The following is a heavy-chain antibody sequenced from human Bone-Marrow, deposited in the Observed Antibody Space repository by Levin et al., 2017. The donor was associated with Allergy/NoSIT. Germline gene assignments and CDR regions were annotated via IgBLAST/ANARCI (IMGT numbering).Heavy chain of an antibody. CDR1: GITFSTYA. J-gene: IGHJ6*02. CDR3: AKAAGDSGMVTAYYYGMDV. D-gene: IGHD5-18*01. V-gene: IGHV3-23*01. Sequence: PGGSLRLSCAASGITFSTYAMSWVRQAPGKGLEWVSGLSGRGDSKYYADSVNGRFSISRDNSQNTLYLQMSSLRAEDTAVYYCAKAAGDSGMVTAYYYGMDVWGQGTTVTVSS. CDR2: LSGRGDSK.